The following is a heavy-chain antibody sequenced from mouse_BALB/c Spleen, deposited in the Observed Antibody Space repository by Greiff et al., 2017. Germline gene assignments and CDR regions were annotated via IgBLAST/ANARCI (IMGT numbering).Heavy chain of an antibody. D-gene: IGHD2-2*01. Sequence: EVQLQQSGPELVKPGASVKMSCKASGYTFTSYVMHWVKQKPGQGLEWIGYINPYNDGTKYNEKFKGKATLTSDKSSSTAYMELSSLTSEDSAVYYCAREEARSGSWFAYWGQGTLVTVSA. CDR2: INPYNDGT. J-gene: IGHJ3*01. V-gene: IGHV1-14*01. CDR1: GYTFTSYV. CDR3: AREEARSGSWFAY.